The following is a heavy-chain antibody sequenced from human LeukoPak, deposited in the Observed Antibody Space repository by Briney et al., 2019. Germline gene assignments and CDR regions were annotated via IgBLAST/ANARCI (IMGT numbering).Heavy chain of an antibody. D-gene: IGHD7-27*01. CDR1: GFTFSSYA. CDR2: ISGSGLST. CDR3: AKDLGSDWGYRYYFDY. Sequence: PGGSLRLSCAASGFTFSSYAMSWVRQAPGKGLEWVSAISGSGLSTYYADSVKGRFTISRDNSKNTLYLQMNSLRAEDTAVYYCAKDLGSDWGYRYYFDYWGQGTLVTVSS. J-gene: IGHJ4*02. V-gene: IGHV3-23*01.